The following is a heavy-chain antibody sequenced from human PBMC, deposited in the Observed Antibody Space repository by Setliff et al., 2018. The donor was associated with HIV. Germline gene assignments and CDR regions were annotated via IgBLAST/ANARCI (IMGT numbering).Heavy chain of an antibody. D-gene: IGHD6-19*01. CDR3: ARGEITVAGLFEY. Sequence: GGSLRLSCAASGFTFSTYSMNWVRQAPGKGLGWVSYISSSSSTTYYADSVKGRFTISRDNAKNSLYLQMNSLRAEDIAVYYCARGEITVAGLFEYWGQGTLVTVSS. CDR1: GFTFSTYS. CDR2: ISSSSSTT. J-gene: IGHJ4*02. V-gene: IGHV3-48*01.